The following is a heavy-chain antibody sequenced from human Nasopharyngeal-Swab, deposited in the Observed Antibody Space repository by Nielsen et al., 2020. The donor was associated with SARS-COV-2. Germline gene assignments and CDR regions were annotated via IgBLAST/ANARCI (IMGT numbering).Heavy chain of an antibody. Sequence: VRQAPGKGLEWVSYISSSSSTKYYADSVKGRFTISRDNAKNSLYLQMNSLRDEDTAVYYCARDAIVVVPAAIQYWGQRTLVTVSS. CDR2: ISSSSSTK. CDR3: ARDAIVVVPAAIQY. V-gene: IGHV3-48*02. J-gene: IGHJ4*02. D-gene: IGHD2-2*02.